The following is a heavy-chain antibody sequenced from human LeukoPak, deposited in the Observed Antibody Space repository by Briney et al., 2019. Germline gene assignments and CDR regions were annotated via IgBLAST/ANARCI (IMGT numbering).Heavy chain of an antibody. D-gene: IGHD5-12*01. Sequence: GGSLRLSCAASGFTFSSYAMHWVRQAPGKGLEWVAVISYDGSNKYYADSVKGRFTISRDNSKNTLYLQMNSQRAEDTAVYYCARGWLHEDYWGQGTLVTVSS. V-gene: IGHV3-30-3*01. CDR2: ISYDGSNK. CDR3: ARGWLHEDY. CDR1: GFTFSSYA. J-gene: IGHJ4*02.